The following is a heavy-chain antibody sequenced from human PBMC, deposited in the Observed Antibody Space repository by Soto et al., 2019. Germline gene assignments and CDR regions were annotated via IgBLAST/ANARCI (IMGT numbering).Heavy chain of an antibody. D-gene: IGHD3-22*01. Sequence: GGSLRLSCAASGFTFSSYGMHWVRQAPGKGLEWVAVISYDGSNKYYADSVKGRFTISRDNSKNTLYLQMNSLRAEDTAVYYCAKPDQYYYDSSGLFDYWGQGTLVTVSS. CDR2: ISYDGSNK. V-gene: IGHV3-30*18. CDR1: GFTFSSYG. CDR3: AKPDQYYYDSSGLFDY. J-gene: IGHJ4*02.